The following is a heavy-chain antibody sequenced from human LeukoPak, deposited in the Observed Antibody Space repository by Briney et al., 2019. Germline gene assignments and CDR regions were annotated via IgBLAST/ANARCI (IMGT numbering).Heavy chain of an antibody. Sequence: SETLSLICTVSGGSISSYYWSWIRQPPGKGLEWIGYIYYSGSTNYNPSLKSRVTISVDTSKNQFSLKLSSVTAADTAVYYCARRGYDFWSGYSKDGMDVWGQGTTVTVSS. J-gene: IGHJ6*02. CDR1: GGSISSYY. D-gene: IGHD3-3*01. CDR2: IYYSGST. CDR3: ARRGYDFWSGYSKDGMDV. V-gene: IGHV4-59*08.